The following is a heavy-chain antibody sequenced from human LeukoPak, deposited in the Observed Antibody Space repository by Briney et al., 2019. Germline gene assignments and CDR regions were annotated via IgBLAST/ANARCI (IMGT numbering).Heavy chain of an antibody. D-gene: IGHD1-1*01. Sequence: SETLSLTCTVSGGSISSYYWSWIRQPPGKGLEWIGYIYTSGSTNYNPSLKSRVTISVDTSKNQFSLKLSSVTAAGTAVYYCARGTSLVWRLRPHLYYFDYWGQGTLVTVSS. J-gene: IGHJ4*02. CDR2: IYTSGST. CDR3: ARGTSLVWRLRPHLYYFDY. CDR1: GGSISSYY. V-gene: IGHV4-4*09.